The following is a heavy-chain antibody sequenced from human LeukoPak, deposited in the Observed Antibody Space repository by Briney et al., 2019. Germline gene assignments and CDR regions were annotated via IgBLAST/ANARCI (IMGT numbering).Heavy chain of an antibody. J-gene: IGHJ5*02. D-gene: IGHD3-16*01. CDR2: ISEIDITT. Sequence: GGSLRLSCAASGFTFSSYAMTWVRQAPGKGLEWVSTISEIDITTYYADSVKGRFTNSRDNSKNTLYLQMNSLRAEDPALYYCARGQVRYEAWGQGTLVTVSS. CDR1: GFTFSSYA. V-gene: IGHV3-23*01. CDR3: ARGQVRYEA.